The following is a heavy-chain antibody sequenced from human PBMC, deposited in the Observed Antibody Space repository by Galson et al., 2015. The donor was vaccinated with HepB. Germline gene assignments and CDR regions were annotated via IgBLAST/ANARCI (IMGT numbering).Heavy chain of an antibody. D-gene: IGHD4-11*01. J-gene: IGHJ4*02. CDR3: AKTRGPQYYFDS. CDR2: ISASGGTT. Sequence: SLRLSCAASGFSFNYYAMSWVRQAPGKGLEWVSAISASGGTTYFTDSVKGRFAISRDNSKNTLYLQMNSLRAEDTAVYYCAKTRGPQYYFDSWGQGTLV. V-gene: IGHV3-23*01. CDR1: GFSFNYYA.